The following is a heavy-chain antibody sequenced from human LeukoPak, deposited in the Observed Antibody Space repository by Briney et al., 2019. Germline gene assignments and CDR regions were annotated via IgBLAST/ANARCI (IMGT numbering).Heavy chain of an antibody. Sequence: PSETLSLTCTVSGGSISSSSYYWGWIRQPPGKGLEWIGSIYHSGSTHYNPSLKSRVTISVDTSKNQFSLKLSSVTAADTAVYYCAGLIRPGWFDPWGQGTLVTVSS. CDR3: AGLIRPGWFDP. V-gene: IGHV4-39*01. CDR1: GGSISSSSYY. J-gene: IGHJ5*02. CDR2: IYHSGST. D-gene: IGHD1-14*01.